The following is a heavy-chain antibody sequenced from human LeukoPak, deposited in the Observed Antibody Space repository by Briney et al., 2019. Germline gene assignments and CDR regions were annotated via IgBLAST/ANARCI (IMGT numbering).Heavy chain of an antibody. Sequence: APVKVSCKVSGYTLTELSMHWVRQAPGKGLKWMGGFDPEDGETIYAQKFQGRVTMTEDTSTDTAYMELSSLRSEDTAVYYCATDRRLRYFDWLPRGLDPWGQGTLVTVSS. CDR1: GYTLTELS. V-gene: IGHV1-24*01. J-gene: IGHJ5*02. CDR2: FDPEDGET. CDR3: ATDRRLRYFDWLPRGLDP. D-gene: IGHD3-9*01.